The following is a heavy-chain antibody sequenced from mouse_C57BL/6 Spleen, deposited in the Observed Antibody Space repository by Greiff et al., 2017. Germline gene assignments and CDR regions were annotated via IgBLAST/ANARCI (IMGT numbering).Heavy chain of an antibody. CDR2: ISSGGSYT. CDR1: GFTFSSYG. J-gene: IGHJ4*01. CDR3: ARLEASFAMDY. Sequence: EVQLVESGGDLVKPGGSLKLSCAASGFTFSSYGMSWVRQTPDKRLEWVATISSGGSYTYYPDSVKGRFTISRDNAKNTLYLQMSSLKSEDTAMYYCARLEASFAMDYWGQGTSVTVSS. D-gene: IGHD3-2*02. V-gene: IGHV5-6*01.